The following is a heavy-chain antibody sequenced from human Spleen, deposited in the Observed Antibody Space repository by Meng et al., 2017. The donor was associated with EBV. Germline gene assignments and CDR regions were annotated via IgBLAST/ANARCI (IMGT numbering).Heavy chain of an antibody. J-gene: IGHJ4*02. D-gene: IGHD3-10*01. CDR1: GGTFSSYA. CDR2: LIPMFGAP. V-gene: IGHV1-69*01. Sequence: QVQLGASGAEVKKPGSSVQVSCKTSGGTFSSYAISWVRQAPGQGLEWLGGLIPMFGAPNYAQKFQGRVTITADEYTSTHFMELSSLRSEDTAVYYCASESGRGYTPDYWGQGTLVTVSS. CDR3: ASESGRGYTPDY.